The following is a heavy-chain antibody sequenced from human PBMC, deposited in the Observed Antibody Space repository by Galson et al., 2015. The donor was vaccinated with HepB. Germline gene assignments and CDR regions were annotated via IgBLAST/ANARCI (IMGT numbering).Heavy chain of an antibody. CDR3: ARSPWLVRKSFDY. V-gene: IGHV4-34*01. Sequence: TLSLTCAVYGGSFSGYYWSWIRQPPGKGLEWIGEINHSGSTNYNPSLKSRVTISVDTSKNQFSLKLSSVTAADTAVYYCARSPWLVRKSFDYWGQGTLVTVSS. CDR1: GGSFSGYY. D-gene: IGHD6-19*01. CDR2: INHSGST. J-gene: IGHJ4*02.